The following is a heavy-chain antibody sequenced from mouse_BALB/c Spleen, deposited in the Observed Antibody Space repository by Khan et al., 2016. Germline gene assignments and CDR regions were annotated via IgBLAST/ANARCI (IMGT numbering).Heavy chain of an antibody. D-gene: IGHD1-1*01. J-gene: IGHJ1*01. CDR3: AINYYFSSLFDV. V-gene: IGHV9-2-1*01. Sequence: QIQLVQSGPELKKPGETVKISCRASGYTFTDFSMHWVKQTPGKGLKWMGWINTETGEPAYADDFKGRFAFSLETSASTAYLQINNLKNEDTATYFYAINYYFSSLFDVWGAGTTVTVSS. CDR2: INTETGEP. CDR1: GYTFTDFS.